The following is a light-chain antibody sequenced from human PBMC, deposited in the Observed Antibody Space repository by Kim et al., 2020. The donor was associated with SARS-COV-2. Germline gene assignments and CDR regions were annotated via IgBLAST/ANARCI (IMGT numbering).Light chain of an antibody. V-gene: IGKV3-11*01. J-gene: IGKJ2*01. CDR3: QQRSNWPYT. CDR1: QGVSSY. CDR2: DVS. Sequence: SLHPGEKATLSCRASQGVSSYLGWYQQKPGQAPRLLIYDVSNSATGIPARFSGSGSGTDFTLTISSLEPEDFAVYYCQQRSNWPYTFGQGTKLEI.